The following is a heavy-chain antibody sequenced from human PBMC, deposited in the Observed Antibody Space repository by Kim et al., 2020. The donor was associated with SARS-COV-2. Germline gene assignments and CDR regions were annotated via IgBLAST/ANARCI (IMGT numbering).Heavy chain of an antibody. V-gene: IGHV2-5*02. J-gene: IGHJ5*02. D-gene: IGHD6-13*01. Sequence: SGPTLVNPTQTLTLTCTFSGFSLSTNGVGVGWIRQPPGKALEWLALIYWDDDKRYSPSLKSRLTIAKDTSKNQVVLTMTNMDPVDTATYYCAHSPAMAAGAEGRWFDPWGQGTLVTVSS. CDR2: IYWDDDK. CDR3: AHSPAMAAGAEGRWFDP. CDR1: GFSLSTNGVG.